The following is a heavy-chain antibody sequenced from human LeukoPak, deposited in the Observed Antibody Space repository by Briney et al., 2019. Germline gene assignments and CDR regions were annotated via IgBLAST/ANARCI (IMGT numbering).Heavy chain of an antibody. CDR3: ARVSGFCTNGVCPSFDP. J-gene: IGHJ5*02. CDR1: GFTFSSYS. D-gene: IGHD2-8*01. CDR2: ISSSSSTI. V-gene: IGHV3-48*04. Sequence: PGGSLRLSCAASGFTFSSYSMNWVRQAPGKGLEWVSYISSSSSTIYYADSVKGRFTISRDNAKNSLYLQMNSLRAEDTAVYYCARVSGFCTNGVCPSFDPWGQGTLVTVSS.